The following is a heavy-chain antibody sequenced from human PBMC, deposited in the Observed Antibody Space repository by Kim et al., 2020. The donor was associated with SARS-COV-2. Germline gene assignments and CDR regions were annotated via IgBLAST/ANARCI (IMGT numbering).Heavy chain of an antibody. D-gene: IGHD4-17*01. CDR3: AKSRVTKSASSDY. J-gene: IGHJ4*02. V-gene: IGHV3-30*18. CDR2: ISYDGSNK. Sequence: GGSLRLSCEASGFTFSNYGMHWVRHAPGKGLEWVAFISYDGSNKYYADSLKGRFTISRDNSKNTLYLEMNDPRTDDTAVYFCAKSRVTKSASSDYWGQGTLVTVSS. CDR1: GFTFSNYG.